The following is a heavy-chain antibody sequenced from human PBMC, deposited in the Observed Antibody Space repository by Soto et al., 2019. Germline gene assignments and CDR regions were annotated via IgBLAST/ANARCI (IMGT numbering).Heavy chain of an antibody. V-gene: IGHV4-39*01. J-gene: IGHJ6*02. D-gene: IGHD2-15*01. CDR3: ARGAGSPTYYYGVDV. CDR2: IFYSGST. Sequence: QLQLQESGPGLVKPSETLSLTCTVSGDYISSSSYYWGWSRQHPGKGLEWIGSIFYSGSTYYNPSLKSRVTVAVDTSKNQFALNLSSVTAADTAVYYCARGAGSPTYYYGVDVWGQGTTVTVSS. CDR1: GDYISSSSYY.